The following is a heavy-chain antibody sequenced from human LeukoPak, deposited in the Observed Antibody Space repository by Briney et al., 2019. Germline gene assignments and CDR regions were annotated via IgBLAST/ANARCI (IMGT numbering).Heavy chain of an antibody. CDR2: INHSGST. Sequence: SETLSLTCAVYGGSFSGYYWSWIRQPPGKGLEWIGEINHSGSTNYNPSLKSRVTISVDTSKNQFSLKLSSVTAADTAVYYCVRRGYCSGGSCYYFDYWVQGTLVTVSS. CDR1: GGSFSGYY. D-gene: IGHD2-15*01. CDR3: VRRGYCSGGSCYYFDY. V-gene: IGHV4-34*01. J-gene: IGHJ4*02.